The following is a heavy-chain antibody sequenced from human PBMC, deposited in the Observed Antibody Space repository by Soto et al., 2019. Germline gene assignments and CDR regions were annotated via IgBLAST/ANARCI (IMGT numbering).Heavy chain of an antibody. Sequence: EVQLLESGGGLVQPGGSPRLSCAASGFTFSSYAMSWVRQAPGKGLEWVSAISGSGGSTYYADSVKGRFTISRDNSKNTLYLQMNSLRAEDTAVYYCATDHFKAVAGIFDYWGQGTLVTVSS. CDR3: ATDHFKAVAGIFDY. CDR1: GFTFSSYA. D-gene: IGHD6-19*01. V-gene: IGHV3-23*01. J-gene: IGHJ4*02. CDR2: ISGSGGST.